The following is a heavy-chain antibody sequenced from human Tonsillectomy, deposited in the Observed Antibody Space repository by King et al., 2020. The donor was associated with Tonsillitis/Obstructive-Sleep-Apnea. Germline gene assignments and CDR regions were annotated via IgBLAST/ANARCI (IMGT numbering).Heavy chain of an antibody. D-gene: IGHD3-10*01. CDR1: GFSLSTSGVG. J-gene: IGHJ5*02. Sequence: VTLKESGPTLVKPTQTLTLTCTFSGFSLSTSGVGVGWIRQPPGKALEWLALIYWDDDKRYSPSLKSRLTITKDTSKNQVVLTMTNMDPVDTATYYCAHRRDDGSGTGIAWFDPWGQGTLVTVSS. V-gene: IGHV2-5*02. CDR2: IYWDDDK. CDR3: AHRRDDGSGTGIAWFDP.